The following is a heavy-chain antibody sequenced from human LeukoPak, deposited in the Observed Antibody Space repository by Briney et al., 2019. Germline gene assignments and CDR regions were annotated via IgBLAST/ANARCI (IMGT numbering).Heavy chain of an antibody. D-gene: IGHD3-10*01. J-gene: IGHJ3*02. CDR3: AKVDYGSGSYGAFDS. V-gene: IGHV3-23*01. Sequence: PGGSLRLSCAASGFTFDTYAMNWVRQAPGKGLDWVSAISASGISTYYTASVKGRFTISRDGSKNTLYLQMNSLRVEDTAVYYCAKVDYGSGSYGAFDSWGLGTMVTVSS. CDR2: ISASGIST. CDR1: GFTFDTYA.